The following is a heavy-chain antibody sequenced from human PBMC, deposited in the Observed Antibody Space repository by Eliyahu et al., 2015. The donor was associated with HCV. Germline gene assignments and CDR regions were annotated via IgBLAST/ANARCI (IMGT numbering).Heavy chain of an antibody. CDR3: ATVSPGNMGSSSLVFDY. J-gene: IGHJ4*02. CDR1: GYXXTDYY. V-gene: IGHV1-69-2*01. D-gene: IGHD6-13*01. Sequence: EVQLVQSGAEVKKPGATVKISCKVXGYXXTDYYMHWVQQAPGKGLEWMGLVDPEDGETIYAEKFQGRVTITADTSTDTAYMELSSLRSEDTAVYYCATVSPGNMGSSSLVFDYWGQGTLVTVSS. CDR2: VDPEDGET.